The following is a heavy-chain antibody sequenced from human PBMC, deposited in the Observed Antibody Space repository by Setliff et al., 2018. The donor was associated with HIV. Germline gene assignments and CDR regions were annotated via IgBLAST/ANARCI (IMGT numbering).Heavy chain of an antibody. CDR2: VSSSAKTI. D-gene: IGHD3-10*01. CDR3: ARGAYGSGSYEINF. Sequence: GGSLRLSCAASGFTFSDYYMSWIRQAPGKGLEWVSYVSSSAKTIYYVDSVKGRFTISRDNAQNSLYLQMNSLRAEDTAVYYCARGAYGSGSYEINFWGQGTLVTVSS. V-gene: IGHV3-11*04. CDR1: GFTFSDYY. J-gene: IGHJ4*02.